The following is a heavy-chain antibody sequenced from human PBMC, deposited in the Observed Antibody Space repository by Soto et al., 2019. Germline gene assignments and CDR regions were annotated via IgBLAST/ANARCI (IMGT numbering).Heavy chain of an antibody. J-gene: IGHJ4*02. CDR3: ARDPMGRYYCSGSYYFDY. Sequence: QVQLVESGGGVVQPGRSLRLSCAASGFTFSSYAMHWVRQAPGKGLEWVAVISYDGSNKYYADSVKGRFTISRDNSKNTLYLQMNSLRAEETAVYYCARDPMGRYYCSGSYYFDYWGQGTLVTVSS. CDR2: ISYDGSNK. CDR1: GFTFSSYA. D-gene: IGHD3-10*01. V-gene: IGHV3-30-3*01.